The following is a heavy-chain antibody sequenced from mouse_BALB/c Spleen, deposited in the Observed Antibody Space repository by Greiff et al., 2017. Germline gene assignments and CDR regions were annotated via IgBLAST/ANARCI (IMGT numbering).Heavy chain of an antibody. CDR2: IDPENGNT. V-gene: IGHV14-1*02. Sequence: EVKLVESGAELVRPGALVKLSCKASGFNIKDYYMHWVKQRPEQGLEWIGWIDPENGNTIYDPKFQGKASITADTSSNTAYLQLSSLTSEDTAVYYCATLYAMDYWGQGTSVTVSS. CDR1: GFNIKDYY. J-gene: IGHJ4*01. CDR3: ATLYAMDY.